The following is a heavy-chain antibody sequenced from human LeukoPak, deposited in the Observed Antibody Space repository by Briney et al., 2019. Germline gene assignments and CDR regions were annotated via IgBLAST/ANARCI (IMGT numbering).Heavy chain of an antibody. V-gene: IGHV3-21*01. Sequence: GRSLRLSSAASRFTFNSSRISPVRQAPLHGLQYLSCISSDSGSGFYADSVKGRFTISRDNGKNSLFLQMNGLRAEDTAVYYGARVPPHRGLQLLADYWGQGPLVTVSS. CDR1: RFTFNSSR. D-gene: IGHD5-24*01. CDR3: ARVPPHRGLQLLADY. J-gene: IGHJ4*02. CDR2: ISSDSGSG.